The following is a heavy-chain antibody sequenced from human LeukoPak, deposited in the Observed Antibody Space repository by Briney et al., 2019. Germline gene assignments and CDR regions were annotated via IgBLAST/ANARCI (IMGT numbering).Heavy chain of an antibody. V-gene: IGHV4-31*03. D-gene: IGHD3-10*01. Sequence: SQTLSLTCTVSGGSISSGGYYWSWIRQHPGKGLEWIGYIYYSGSTHYNPSLKSRVTISVDTSKNQFSLKLSSVTAADTAVYYCARVGYYYGSGSYLFDYWGQGTLVTVSS. CDR1: GGSISSGGYY. J-gene: IGHJ4*02. CDR3: ARVGYYYGSGSYLFDY. CDR2: IYYSGST.